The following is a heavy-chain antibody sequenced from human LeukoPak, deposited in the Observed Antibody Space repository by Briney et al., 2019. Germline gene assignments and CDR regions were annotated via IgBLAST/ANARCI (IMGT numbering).Heavy chain of an antibody. CDR3: AREGQLVRRGYYYYMDV. CDR1: GYTFTGYY. CDR2: INPNSGGT. V-gene: IGHV1-2*02. J-gene: IGHJ6*03. Sequence: ASVKVSCKASGYTFTGYYMHWVRQAPGQGLEWMGWINPNSGGTNYAQKFQGRVTMTRDTSISTAYMELSRLRSDDTAVYYCAREGQLVRRGYYYYMDVWGKGTTVTVSS. D-gene: IGHD6-6*01.